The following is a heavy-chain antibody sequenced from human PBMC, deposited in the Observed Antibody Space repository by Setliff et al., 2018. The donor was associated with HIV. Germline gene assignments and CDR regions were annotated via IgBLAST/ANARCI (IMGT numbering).Heavy chain of an antibody. D-gene: IGHD3-22*01. CDR3: AREIPYSYGGRGHPL. CDR1: GGSISSGYYY. CDR2: IYYSGNP. Sequence: SETLSLTCTVTGGSISSGYYYWSWIRQHPGKGLEWIGYIYYSGNPFYNPSLKSRVTISIDTSRNQFSLTVSSVTAADTAVYYCAREIPYSYGGRGHPLWGQGTLVTVSS. V-gene: IGHV4-31*03. J-gene: IGHJ4*02.